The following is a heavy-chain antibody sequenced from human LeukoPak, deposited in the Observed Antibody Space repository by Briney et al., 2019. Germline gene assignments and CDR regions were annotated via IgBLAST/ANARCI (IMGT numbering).Heavy chain of an antibody. CDR3: ARARRADGYYFDY. CDR2: MKPNSGNT. J-gene: IGHJ4*02. CDR1: GYTFTSYD. V-gene: IGHV1-8*01. Sequence: VASVKVSCKASGYTFTSYDINWVRQATGQGLEWMGWMKPNSGNTGYAQKFQGRVTMTRNTSISTAYMELSSLRSENTAVYYCARARRADGYYFDYWGQGTLVTVSS.